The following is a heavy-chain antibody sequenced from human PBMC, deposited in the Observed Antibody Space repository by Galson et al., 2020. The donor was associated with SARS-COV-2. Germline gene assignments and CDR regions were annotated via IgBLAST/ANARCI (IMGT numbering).Heavy chain of an antibody. CDR3: ARLRVRGGYFDY. CDR2: IYYSGST. Sequence: ETSETLSLTCTVSGGSISSGGYYWSWIRQHPGKGLEWIGYIYYSGSTYYNPSLKSRVTISVDTSKNQFSLKLSSVTAADTAVYYCARLRVRGGYFDYWGQGTLVTVSS. J-gene: IGHJ4*02. D-gene: IGHD3-10*01. V-gene: IGHV4-31*03. CDR1: GGSISSGGYY.